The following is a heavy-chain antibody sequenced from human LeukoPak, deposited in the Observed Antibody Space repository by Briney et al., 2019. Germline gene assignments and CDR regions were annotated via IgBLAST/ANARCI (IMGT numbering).Heavy chain of an antibody. CDR2: MNQGGGET. J-gene: IGHJ4*02. CDR1: GSTFSSYW. Sequence: GGSLRLSCAASGSTFSSYWMSWVRQAPGKGLEWVANMNQGGGETYYVDSVKGRFAMSRDNAKNSLYLQMNSLRAEDTAVYYCARDPLMAVAGTVDYWGQGTLVTVSS. D-gene: IGHD6-19*01. CDR3: ARDPLMAVAGTVDY. V-gene: IGHV3-7*01.